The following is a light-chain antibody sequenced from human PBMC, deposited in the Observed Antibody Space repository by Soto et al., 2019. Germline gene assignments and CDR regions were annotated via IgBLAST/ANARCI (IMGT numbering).Light chain of an antibody. CDR3: QQRSNWPRT. J-gene: IGKJ2*01. V-gene: IGKV3-11*01. Sequence: EIVLTQSPATLSLSPGERATLSCRASQSVSSYLAWYQQKPGQAPRLLIYDASNRATGIPARFSGSGSGTDXTLTISXXEPEXFAVYYCQQRSNWPRTFGQGTKLEIK. CDR1: QSVSSY. CDR2: DAS.